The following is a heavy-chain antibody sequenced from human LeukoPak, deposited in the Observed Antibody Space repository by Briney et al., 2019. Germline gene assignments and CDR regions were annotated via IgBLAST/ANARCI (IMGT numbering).Heavy chain of an antibody. V-gene: IGHV3-33*01. CDR3: ARGGWNYYYGMDV. CDR2: IWYDGSNR. D-gene: IGHD1-1*01. Sequence: GGSLRLSCAASGFTFSSYGMHWVRQAPGKGLEWVAVIWYDGSNRYYADSVKGRFTISRDNSKNTLYLQMNSPRAEDTAVYYCARGGWNYYYGMDVWGQGTTVTVSS. CDR1: GFTFSSYG. J-gene: IGHJ6*02.